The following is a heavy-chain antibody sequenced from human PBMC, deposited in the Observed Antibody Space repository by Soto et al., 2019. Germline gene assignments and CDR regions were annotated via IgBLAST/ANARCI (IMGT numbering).Heavy chain of an antibody. CDR1: GFTVSNDY. Sequence: LRLSCAASGFTVSNDYMSWVRQAPGKGLEWVSVIYSGGSTYYADSVKGRFTISRDNSKNTLYLQMNSLRAEDTAVYYCARDFNTGGSQRNDYWGQGTLVTVSS. CDR2: IYSGGST. V-gene: IGHV3-66*01. J-gene: IGHJ4*02. D-gene: IGHD1-26*01. CDR3: ARDFNTGGSQRNDY.